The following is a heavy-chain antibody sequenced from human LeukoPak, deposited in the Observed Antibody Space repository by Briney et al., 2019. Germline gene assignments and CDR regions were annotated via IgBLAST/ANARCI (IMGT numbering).Heavy chain of an antibody. CDR1: GFIFSSYS. Sequence: GGSLRLSCAASGFIFSSYSVNWVRQAPGKGLEWVSSISSSNSYIYYADSVKGRFTISRDDAKNSLYLQMNSLRAEDTAVYYCTRHGAYGGNSRTSYYYYGMDVWGQGTTVTVSS. CDR3: TRHGAYGGNSRTSYYYYGMDV. J-gene: IGHJ6*02. D-gene: IGHD4-23*01. V-gene: IGHV3-21*04. CDR2: ISSSNSYI.